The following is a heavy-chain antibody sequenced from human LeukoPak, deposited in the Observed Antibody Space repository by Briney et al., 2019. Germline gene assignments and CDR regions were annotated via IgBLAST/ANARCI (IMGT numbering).Heavy chain of an antibody. Sequence: PGGSLRLSCAASGFTFSSYAMSWVRQAPGKGLEWVGHIKRKSDGGTTDYGAPVQGRFTISRDDSKNTLYIQMNNLEVEDTAVYFCTTEGSIYGNHALDIWGQGTMVTVSS. CDR3: TTEGSIYGNHALDI. D-gene: IGHD3-10*01. CDR1: GFTFSSYA. CDR2: IKRKSDGGTT. V-gene: IGHV3-15*01. J-gene: IGHJ3*02.